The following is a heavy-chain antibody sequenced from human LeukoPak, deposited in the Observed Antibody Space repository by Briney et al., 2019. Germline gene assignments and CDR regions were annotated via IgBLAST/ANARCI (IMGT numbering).Heavy chain of an antibody. D-gene: IGHD6-13*01. Sequence: SETLSLTCAVSGYSISSDYYWGWIRQPPGKGLERIGSIYQSGSTHYNPSLKSRVTISVDTSKNQFSLKLSSVTAADTAVYYCARNSSWYFDYWGQGTLVTVSS. CDR3: ARNSSWYFDY. CDR2: IYQSGST. CDR1: GYSISSDYY. J-gene: IGHJ4*02. V-gene: IGHV4-38-2*01.